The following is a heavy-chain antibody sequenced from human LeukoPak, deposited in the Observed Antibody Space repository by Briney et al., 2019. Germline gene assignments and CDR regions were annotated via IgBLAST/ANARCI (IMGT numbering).Heavy chain of an antibody. Sequence: GGSLRLSCAASGFSFSDFNMNWVRQAPGKGLEWISYISSTSTNIYYADSVKGRFTISRGNAKNSLYLQMSSLRAEDTAIYYCARGTYASGNSYWGQGTLVTVSS. J-gene: IGHJ4*02. CDR3: ARGTYASGNSY. CDR2: ISSTSTNI. CDR1: GFSFSDFN. D-gene: IGHD3-10*01. V-gene: IGHV3-48*01.